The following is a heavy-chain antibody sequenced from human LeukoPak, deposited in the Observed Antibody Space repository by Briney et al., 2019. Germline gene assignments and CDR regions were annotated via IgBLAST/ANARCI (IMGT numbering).Heavy chain of an antibody. Sequence: PSDTLSLTCAVSGDSISSGYYWGWLRQSPGKGPEWIGSINHNGDTYYNPSLRSRVSLSLGTSTNQFSLKLNSVTAADTAVYYCARALGTGYALVFDYWGQGTLVTVSS. V-gene: IGHV4-38-2*01. J-gene: IGHJ4*02. CDR2: INHNGDT. CDR3: ARALGTGYALVFDY. D-gene: IGHD5-12*01. CDR1: GDSISSGYY.